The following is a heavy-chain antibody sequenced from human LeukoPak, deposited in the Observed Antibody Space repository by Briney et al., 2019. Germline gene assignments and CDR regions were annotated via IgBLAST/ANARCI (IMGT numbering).Heavy chain of an antibody. D-gene: IGHD3-22*01. CDR1: GFTFSSYS. CDR2: ISSSSSTI. J-gene: IGHJ3*02. V-gene: IGHV3-48*01. CDR3: ARDPEKRKWLVKAFDI. Sequence: GGSLRLSCAASGFTFSSYSMNWVRQAPGEGLEWVSYISSSSSTIYYADSVKGRFTISSDNAKNSLYLQMNSLRAEDTAVYYCARDPEKRKWLVKAFDIWGQGTMVTVSS.